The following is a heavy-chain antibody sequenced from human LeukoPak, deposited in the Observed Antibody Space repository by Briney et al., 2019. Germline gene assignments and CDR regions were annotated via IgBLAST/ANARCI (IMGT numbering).Heavy chain of an antibody. CDR2: INPNSGGT. V-gene: IGHV1-2*02. D-gene: IGHD3-10*01. CDR3: ARRLVRGVISYAFGI. J-gene: IGHJ3*02. Sequence: ASVKVSCKASGYTFTGYYMHWARQAPGQGLEWMGWINPNSGGTNYAQKFQGRVTMTRDTSISTAYMELSRLRSDDTAVYYCARRLVRGVISYAFGIWGQGTMVTVSS. CDR1: GYTFTGYY.